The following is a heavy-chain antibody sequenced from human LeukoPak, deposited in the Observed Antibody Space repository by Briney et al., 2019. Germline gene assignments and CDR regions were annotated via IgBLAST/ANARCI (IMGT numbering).Heavy chain of an antibody. V-gene: IGHV3-23*01. CDR1: GFTFSSNA. CDR2: ITSSGAST. CDR3: AKDRGSIMDS. J-gene: IGHJ4*02. Sequence: GGSLRLSCASSGFTFSSNAMNWVRQAPGKGLEWVSSITSSGASTYYADSVKGRFTISRDNSKNTVYLQMDSLRAEDTAVYYCAKDRGSIMDSWGQGTLVTVSS. D-gene: IGHD3-16*01.